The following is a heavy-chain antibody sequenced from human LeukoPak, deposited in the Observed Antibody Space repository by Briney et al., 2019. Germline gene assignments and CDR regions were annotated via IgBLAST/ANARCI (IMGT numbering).Heavy chain of an antibody. J-gene: IGHJ3*02. D-gene: IGHD1-1*01. V-gene: IGHV4-30-4*08. CDR1: GGSISSGDYY. CDR2: IYYSGST. CDR3: ARIPTGSRTFDI. Sequence: PSQTLSLTCTVSGGSISSGDYYWSWIRQPPGKGLEWIGYIYYSGSTYYNPSLKSRVTISVDTSKNQFSLKLNSVTAADTAVYYCARIPTGSRTFDIWGQGTMVTVSS.